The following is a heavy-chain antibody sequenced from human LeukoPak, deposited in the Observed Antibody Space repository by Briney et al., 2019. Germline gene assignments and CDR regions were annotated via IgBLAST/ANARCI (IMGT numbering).Heavy chain of an antibody. J-gene: IGHJ4*02. CDR3: STYSGSPHHYFAH. CDR2: IKSTPEGGTV. D-gene: IGHD1-26*01. Sequence: PWGSLRLSCVTSGINFRNTWMSWVRQSPGEGLEGVGRIKSTPEGGTVEYGTPVKGRFTVSRDDSKSTLYLQMNSLKIEDTAVYYCSTYSGSPHHYFAHWGQGTLVTVSS. CDR1: GINFRNTW. V-gene: IGHV3-15*01.